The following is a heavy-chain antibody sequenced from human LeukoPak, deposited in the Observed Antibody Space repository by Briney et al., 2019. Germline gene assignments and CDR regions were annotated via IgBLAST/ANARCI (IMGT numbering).Heavy chain of an antibody. CDR1: GYTFTNYV. CDR2: IYAGNGDT. D-gene: IGHD2-21*01. CDR3: ARDDCGATCYPGGY. J-gene: IGHJ4*02. Sequence: ASVKVSCKASGYTFTNYVVHWVRQAPGQRPEWMGWIYAGNGDTKYSQNFQGRVTITRETSATTAYMELSRPTSEDTALYYCARDDCGATCYPGGYWGQGPLVTVSS. V-gene: IGHV1-3*01.